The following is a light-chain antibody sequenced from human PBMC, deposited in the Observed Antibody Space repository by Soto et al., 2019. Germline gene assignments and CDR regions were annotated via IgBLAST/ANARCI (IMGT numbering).Light chain of an antibody. J-gene: IGLJ1*01. V-gene: IGLV2-8*01. CDR2: EVT. Sequence: QSALTQPPSASGSPGQSVTISCTGTSSDVGANNYVSWYQQHPGKAPKLMIYEVTKRPSGVPDRFSSSKSGNTASLTVSGHQAEDEADYYCSSYAGANRVFGTGTKLTVL. CDR3: SSYAGANRV. CDR1: SSDVGANNY.